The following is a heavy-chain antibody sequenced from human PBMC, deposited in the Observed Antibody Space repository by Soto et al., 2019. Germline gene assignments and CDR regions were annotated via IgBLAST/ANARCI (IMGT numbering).Heavy chain of an antibody. CDR2: ISAYNGNT. CDR3: ARAPSIAVAGWWYYFDY. D-gene: IGHD6-19*01. J-gene: IGHJ4*02. Sequence: ASVKVSCKASGYTFTSYGISWVRQAPGQGLEWMGWISAYNGNTNYAQKLQGRVTMTTDTSTSTAYMGLRSLRSDDTAVYYCARAPSIAVAGWWYYFDYWGQGTLVTVSS. CDR1: GYTFTSYG. V-gene: IGHV1-18*01.